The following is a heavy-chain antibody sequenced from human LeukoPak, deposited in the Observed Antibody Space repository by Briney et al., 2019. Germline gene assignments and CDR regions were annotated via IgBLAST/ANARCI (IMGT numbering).Heavy chain of an antibody. CDR3: AKGSGINHYHWIDP. CDR2: ISGGGGST. V-gene: IGHV3-23*01. Sequence: GGSLRLSCSASGFTFSSCAMHCVRQAPGKGLEWVSGISGGGGSTYYADSVKGRFTISRDNSKNTLYLQMDSLRAEDTALYYCAKGSGINHYHWIDPWGQGTLVTVSS. J-gene: IGHJ5*02. CDR1: GFTFSSCA. D-gene: IGHD1-14*01.